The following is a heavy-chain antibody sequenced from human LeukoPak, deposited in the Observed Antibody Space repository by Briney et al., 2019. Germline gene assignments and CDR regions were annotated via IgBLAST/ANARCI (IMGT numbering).Heavy chain of an antibody. J-gene: IGHJ5*02. D-gene: IGHD3-22*01. Sequence: ASVKVSCKASGGTFSSYAISWVRQAPGQGLEWMGWISAYNGNTNYAQKLQGRVTMTTDTSTSTAYMELRSLRSDDTAVYYCARAITMIVVELNWFDPWGQGTLVTVSS. CDR2: ISAYNGNT. CDR3: ARAITMIVVELNWFDP. CDR1: GGTFSSYA. V-gene: IGHV1-18*01.